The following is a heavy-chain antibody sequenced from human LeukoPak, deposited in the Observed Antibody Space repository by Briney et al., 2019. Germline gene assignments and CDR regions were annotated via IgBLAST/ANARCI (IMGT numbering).Heavy chain of an antibody. D-gene: IGHD5-18*01. CDR1: GGSVSGYY. J-gene: IGHJ4*02. CDR3: ARGPHVDTAMPYYFDY. Sequence: SETLFLTCTVSGGSVSGYYWSWIRQPPGKGLEWIGYIYYSGSTNYNPSLKSRVTMSVDTSKNQFSLKLSSVTAADTAVYYCARGPHVDTAMPYYFDYWGQGTLVTVSS. V-gene: IGHV4-59*02. CDR2: IYYSGST.